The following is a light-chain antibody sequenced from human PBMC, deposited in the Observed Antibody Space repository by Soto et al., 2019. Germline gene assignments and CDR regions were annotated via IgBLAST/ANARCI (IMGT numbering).Light chain of an antibody. Sequence: DIPMTQSPSSLSASVGDRVTITCRTSQNIDNYLNWYQQESGRAPKLLIYTASNLQSGVPSRFSGSGSGTDFTLTISSLQPEDFATYYCQQSYSSPRTFGQGTKVEI. CDR2: TAS. CDR3: QQSYSSPRT. CDR1: QNIDNY. J-gene: IGKJ1*01. V-gene: IGKV1-39*01.